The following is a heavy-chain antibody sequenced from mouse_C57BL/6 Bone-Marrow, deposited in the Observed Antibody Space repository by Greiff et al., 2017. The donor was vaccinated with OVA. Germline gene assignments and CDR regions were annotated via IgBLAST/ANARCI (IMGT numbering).Heavy chain of an antibody. CDR2: IRNKANGYTT. CDR1: GFTFTDYY. CDR3: AGVYGSPWYFDV. J-gene: IGHJ1*01. D-gene: IGHD1-1*01. Sequence: EVKLVESGGGLVQPGGSLRLSCATSGFTFTDYYMSWVRQPPGKALEWLGFIRNKANGYTTEYSASVKGRFTISRDNSQSSLYLQMNTLRAEDSATHYCAGVYGSPWYFDVWGAGTTVTVSS. V-gene: IGHV7-3*02.